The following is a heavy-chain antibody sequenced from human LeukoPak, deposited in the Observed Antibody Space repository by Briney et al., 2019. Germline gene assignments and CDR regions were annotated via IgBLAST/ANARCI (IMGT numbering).Heavy chain of an antibody. CDR1: GFSFSTYA. V-gene: IGHV3-30-3*01. Sequence: GGSLRLSCAASGFSFSTYAMHWVRQAPGKGLEWVAVISYDGSTKYYGDSVKGRFTISSDNSKNTVYLQMNSLRTEDTAVYYCARDPSEDDHWGQGTLVTVSS. J-gene: IGHJ4*02. CDR3: ARDPSEDDH. CDR2: ISYDGSTK.